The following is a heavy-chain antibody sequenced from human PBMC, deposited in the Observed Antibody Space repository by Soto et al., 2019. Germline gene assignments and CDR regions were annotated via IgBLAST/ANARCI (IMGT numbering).Heavy chain of an antibody. D-gene: IGHD5-12*01. Sequence: QVQLVESGGGVVHPGTSLRLSCVVSGFIFNNYGMHWVRQAPGKGLEWVAVISYDGGFKYYVDSVKGRFTISRDNSKNTLYLQMNSLRAEDTALYYCAKSTLVGYSYDSIDYWGQGTQVTVPS. CDR1: GFIFNNYG. V-gene: IGHV3-30*18. CDR3: AKSTLVGYSYDSIDY. J-gene: IGHJ4*02. CDR2: ISYDGGFK.